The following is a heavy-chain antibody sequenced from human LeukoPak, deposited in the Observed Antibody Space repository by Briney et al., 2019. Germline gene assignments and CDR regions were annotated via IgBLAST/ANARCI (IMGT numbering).Heavy chain of an antibody. Sequence: SETLSLTCTVSGGSISSYYWSWIRQPPGKGLEWIGCIYYSGSTNYNPSLKSRVTISVDTSKNQFSLKLSSVTAADTAVYYCASEGTNCTNGVCYRGDYWGQGTLVTVSS. D-gene: IGHD2-8*01. CDR3: ASEGTNCTNGVCYRGDY. CDR1: GGSISSYY. J-gene: IGHJ4*02. V-gene: IGHV4-59*08. CDR2: IYYSGST.